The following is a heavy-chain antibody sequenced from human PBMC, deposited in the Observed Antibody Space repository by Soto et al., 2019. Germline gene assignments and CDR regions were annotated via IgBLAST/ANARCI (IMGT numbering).Heavy chain of an antibody. Sequence: PSETLSLTCTVSGGSLSVSYCSWIRKSPGKSLEWIASISYTGSTTHNPSLKSRVTLSVDTSKNQFSLSLTSVTPADTAAYYCATGGGWLHNSYIRGLYFDYWGQGVLVTVS. D-gene: IGHD3-3*02. CDR3: ATGGGWLHNSYIRGLYFDY. V-gene: IGHV4-59*01. CDR2: ISYTGST. CDR1: GGSLSVSY. J-gene: IGHJ4*02.